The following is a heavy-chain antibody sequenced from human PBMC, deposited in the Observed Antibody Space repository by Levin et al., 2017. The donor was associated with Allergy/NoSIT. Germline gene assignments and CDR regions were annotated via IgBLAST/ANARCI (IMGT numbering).Heavy chain of an antibody. CDR3: ARVPPTYGDNSWDYYYYMDV. CDR1: GGSISRGDYY. V-gene: IGHV4-30-4*01. CDR2: IFYTGDT. Sequence: SQTLSLTCTVSGGSISRGDYYWTWIRQPPGKGLEWIGYIFYTGDTFYNPSLESRLTMSVDTSKNEFSLKLSSVTAADTAMFFCARVPPTYGDNSWDYYYYMDVWGKGTTVTGSS. D-gene: IGHD4-17*01. J-gene: IGHJ6*03.